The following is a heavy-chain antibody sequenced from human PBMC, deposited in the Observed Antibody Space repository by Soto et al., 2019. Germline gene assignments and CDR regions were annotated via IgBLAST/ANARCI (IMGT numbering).Heavy chain of an antibody. Sequence: QVQLQESGPGLVKPSETLSLTCTVSGGSISSYYWSWIRQPPGKGLEWIGYIYYSGSTNYNPSLKSRVTISVDTSKNQFSLKLSSVTAADTAVYYCARVYGAYPYLDAFDIWGQGTMVTVSS. CDR1: GGSISSYY. J-gene: IGHJ3*02. D-gene: IGHD4-17*01. V-gene: IGHV4-59*01. CDR3: ARVYGAYPYLDAFDI. CDR2: IYYSGST.